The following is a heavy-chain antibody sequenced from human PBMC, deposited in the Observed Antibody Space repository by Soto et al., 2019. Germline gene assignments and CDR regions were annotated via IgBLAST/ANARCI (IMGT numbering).Heavy chain of an antibody. CDR1: GFTLSSFS. D-gene: IGHD6-19*01. V-gene: IGHV3-30-3*01. Sequence: GGSLRLSCVASGFTLSSFSLHWVRQAPGKGLEWLALISYDGSSKYNADSVKGRFTISRENSNNTLYLQLSSLRPDDTAVYYCARTTAVAGTPEFDYWGQGALVTVSS. CDR2: ISYDGSSK. CDR3: ARTTAVAGTPEFDY. J-gene: IGHJ4*02.